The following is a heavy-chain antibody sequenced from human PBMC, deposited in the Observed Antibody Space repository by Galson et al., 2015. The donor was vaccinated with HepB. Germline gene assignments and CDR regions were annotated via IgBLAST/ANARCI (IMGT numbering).Heavy chain of an antibody. D-gene: IGHD3-3*01. CDR3: ARQVEWLWPVHYYGMDV. CDR1: GYSFTSYW. J-gene: IGHJ6*02. CDR2: IYPGDSDT. Sequence: QSGAEVKKPGESLKISCKGSGYSFTSYWIGWVRQMPGKGLEWMGIIYPGDSDTRYSPSFQGQVTISADKSISTAYLQWSSLKASDTAMYYCARQVEWLWPVHYYGMDVWGQGTTVTVSS. V-gene: IGHV5-51*01.